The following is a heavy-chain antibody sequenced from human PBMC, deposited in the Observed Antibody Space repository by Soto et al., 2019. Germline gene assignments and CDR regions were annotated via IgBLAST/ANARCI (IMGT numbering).Heavy chain of an antibody. CDR3: CAREYNGGGSSQTTTAFDI. Sequence: SGPTLVNPTQTLTLTCTFSGFSLSTSGVGVGWIRQPPGKALEWLALIYWNDDKRYNPSLKSRLTITKDTSKNQVVLTMTNMDSVDEAMYYCCAREYNGGGSSQTTTAFDIWGQGTMVTVSS. CDR2: IYWNDDK. D-gene: IGHD5-12*01. V-gene: IGHV2-5*01. CDR1: GFSLSTSGVG. J-gene: IGHJ3*02.